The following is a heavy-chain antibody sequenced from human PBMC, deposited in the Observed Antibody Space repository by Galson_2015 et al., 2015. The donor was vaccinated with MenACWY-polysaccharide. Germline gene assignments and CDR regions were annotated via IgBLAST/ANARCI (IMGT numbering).Heavy chain of an antibody. CDR2: IKQDGSEK. CDR3: ASKIGGDPTY. D-gene: IGHD2-21*02. J-gene: IGHJ4*02. V-gene: IGHV3-7*01. CDR1: GFTFSSYW. Sequence: SLRLSCAASGFTFSSYWMSWVRQAPGKGLEWVANIKQDGSEKYYVGPVKGRFTIFRDNARNSLYLQMNSLRAEDTAVYYCASKIGGDPTYWGQGTLVTVSS.